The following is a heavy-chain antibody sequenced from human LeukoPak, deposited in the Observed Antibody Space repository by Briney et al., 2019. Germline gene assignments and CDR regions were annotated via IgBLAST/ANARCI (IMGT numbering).Heavy chain of an antibody. J-gene: IGHJ4*02. CDR2: ISDSGGNT. V-gene: IGHV3-23*01. Sequence: PGGSLRLSCAASGFTFSSYAMSWVRQAPGKGLEWVPAISDSGGNTYYADSVKGRFTISRDNSKNTLYLQMNSLRAEDTTVYFCAKGGSRGATPYYFDYWGQGTLVTVSS. CDR3: AKGGSRGATPYYFDY. D-gene: IGHD1-26*01. CDR1: GFTFSSYA.